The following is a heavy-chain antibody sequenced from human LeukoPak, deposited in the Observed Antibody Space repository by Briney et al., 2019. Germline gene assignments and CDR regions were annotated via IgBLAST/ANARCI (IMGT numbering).Heavy chain of an antibody. CDR1: GFTFSSNV. Sequence: PGGSLRLSCAASGFTFSSNVMSWVRQAPGKGLEWVSAISDSGRNTYYADSVKGRFTISRDNSKNSLYLQMNSLRGEDTAVYYCAMGGQKSIAVTVWGQGTLVTVSS. D-gene: IGHD6-19*01. CDR3: AMGGQKSIAVTV. J-gene: IGHJ4*02. CDR2: ISDSGRNT. V-gene: IGHV3-23*01.